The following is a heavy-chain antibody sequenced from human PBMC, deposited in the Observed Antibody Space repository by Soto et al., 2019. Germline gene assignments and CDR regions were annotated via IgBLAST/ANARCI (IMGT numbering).Heavy chain of an antibody. V-gene: IGHV1-18*01. D-gene: IGHD3-9*01. CDR2: ISAYNGNT. CDR1: GYTFTSYG. J-gene: IGHJ6*02. Sequence: ASVKVSCKASGYTFTSYGISWVRQAPGQGLEWMGWISAYNGNTNYAQKLQGRVTMTTDTSTSTAYMELRSLRSDDTAVYYCARDLQGYFDWLLSPADYYVMDVRAQGTTVTVSS. CDR3: ARDLQGYFDWLLSPADYYVMDV.